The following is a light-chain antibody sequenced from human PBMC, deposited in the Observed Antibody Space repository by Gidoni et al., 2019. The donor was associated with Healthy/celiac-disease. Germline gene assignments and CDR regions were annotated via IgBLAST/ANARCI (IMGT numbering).Light chain of an antibody. Sequence: EIVLTQSPATLSLSPGERATLSGRASQSVSSYLAWYQQKPGPAPRLRIYDASNRATGIPSRFSGSGSGTDFTLTISSLEPEDFAGYYCQQRSNWPLTFGGGTKVEIK. CDR3: QQRSNWPLT. V-gene: IGKV3-11*01. CDR1: QSVSSY. CDR2: DAS. J-gene: IGKJ4*01.